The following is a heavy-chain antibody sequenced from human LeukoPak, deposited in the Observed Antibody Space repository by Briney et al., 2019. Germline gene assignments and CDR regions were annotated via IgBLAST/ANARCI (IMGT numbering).Heavy chain of an antibody. J-gene: IGHJ3*02. V-gene: IGHV4-59*08. CDR2: IYYSGST. D-gene: IGHD2-21*02. CDR3: ARYRNCGSNCYDAFDI. Sequence: SETLSLTCTVSGGSISSYYWSWIRQPPGKGLEWIGYIYYSGSTNYNPSLKSRVTISVDTSKNQFSLKLNSVTAADTAVYYCARYRNCGSNCYDAFDIWGQGTMVTVSS. CDR1: GGSISSYY.